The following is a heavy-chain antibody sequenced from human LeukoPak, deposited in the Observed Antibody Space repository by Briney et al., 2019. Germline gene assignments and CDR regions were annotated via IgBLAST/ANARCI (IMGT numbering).Heavy chain of an antibody. J-gene: IGHJ4*02. D-gene: IGHD2-2*01. CDR2: IYYSGST. Sequence: SETLSLTCTVSGGSISSSSYYWGWIRQPPGKGLEWIGSIYYSGSTYYNPSLKSRVTISVDTSKNQFSLKLSSVTAADTAVYYCARQKGLYYFDYWGQGTLVTVSS. CDR3: ARQKGLYYFDY. V-gene: IGHV4-39*01. CDR1: GGSISSSSYY.